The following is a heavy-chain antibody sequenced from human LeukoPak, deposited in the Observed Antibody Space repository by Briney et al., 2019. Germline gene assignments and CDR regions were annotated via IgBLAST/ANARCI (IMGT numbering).Heavy chain of an antibody. J-gene: IGHJ5*02. CDR1: GGSFSGYY. CDR3: ARVEHIVVVTAIQNWFDP. Sequence: PSETLSLTCAVYGGSFSGYYWSWIRQPPGKGLEWIGEINHSGNTNYNPSLKSRVTISVDTSKNQFSLKLSSVTAADTAVYYCARVEHIVVVTAIQNWFDPWGQGTLVTVSS. CDR2: INHSGNT. D-gene: IGHD2-21*02. V-gene: IGHV4-34*01.